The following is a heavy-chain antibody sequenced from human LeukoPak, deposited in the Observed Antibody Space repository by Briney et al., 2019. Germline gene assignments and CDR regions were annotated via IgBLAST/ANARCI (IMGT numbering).Heavy chain of an antibody. Sequence: GGSLRLSCAASGFTFSSYAMHWVRQAPGKGLEWVAVISYDGSNKYYADSVKGRFTISRDNSKNTLYLQMNSLRAEDTAVYYCARASAAAGTNWFDPWGQGTLVTVSS. CDR1: GFTFSSYA. D-gene: IGHD6-13*01. V-gene: IGHV3-30-3*01. CDR2: ISYDGSNK. CDR3: ARASAAAGTNWFDP. J-gene: IGHJ5*02.